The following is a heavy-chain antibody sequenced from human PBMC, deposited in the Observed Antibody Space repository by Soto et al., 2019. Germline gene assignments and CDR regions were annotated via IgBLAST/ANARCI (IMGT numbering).Heavy chain of an antibody. Sequence: GGSLRLSCAASGFTFSNYGMHWVRQAPGKGLEWVAFISDDGSNIYYADSMKGRFTMSRDNSKRTLYLQMSSLRVEDTAFYYCTKRRNVLRFLEWSSGMEVWGQGTTVTVSS. CDR3: TKRRNVLRFLEWSSGMEV. J-gene: IGHJ6*02. D-gene: IGHD3-3*01. V-gene: IGHV3-30*18. CDR2: ISDDGSNI. CDR1: GFTFSNYG.